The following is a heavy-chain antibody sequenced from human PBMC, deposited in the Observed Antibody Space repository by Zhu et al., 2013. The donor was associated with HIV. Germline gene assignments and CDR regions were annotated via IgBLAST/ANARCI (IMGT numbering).Heavy chain of an antibody. CDR2: IIPILGIA. Sequence: QVQLVQSGAEVKKPGSSVKVSCKASGGTFSSYTISWVRQAPGQGLEWMGRIIPILGIANYAQKFQGRVTITADKSTSTAYMELSSLRSEDTAVYYCARDYYDSSGYYYPGGWGQGTLVTVSS. CDR3: ARDYYDSSGYYYPGG. D-gene: IGHD3-22*01. CDR1: GGTFSSYT. J-gene: IGHJ4*02. V-gene: IGHV1-69*08.